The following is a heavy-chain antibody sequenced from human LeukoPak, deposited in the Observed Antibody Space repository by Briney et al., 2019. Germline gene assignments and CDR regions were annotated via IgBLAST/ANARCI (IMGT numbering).Heavy chain of an antibody. Sequence: GGSLRLSCAASGFTFSDYYMSWIRQAPGKGLEWVSYISSSGSTIYYADSVKGRFTISRDNAKNSLYLQMNSLRAEDTAVYYCAKYTVTTWRFDYWGQGTLVTVSS. V-gene: IGHV3-11*04. CDR1: GFTFSDYY. D-gene: IGHD4-17*01. J-gene: IGHJ4*02. CDR2: ISSSGSTI. CDR3: AKYTVTTWRFDY.